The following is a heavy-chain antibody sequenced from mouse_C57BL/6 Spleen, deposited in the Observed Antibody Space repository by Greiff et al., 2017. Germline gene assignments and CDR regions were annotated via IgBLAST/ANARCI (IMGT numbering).Heavy chain of an antibody. CDR1: GYTFTSYW. CDR3: ARSGPQGPFAY. Sequence: QVQLQQPGAELVMPGASVKLSCKASGYTFTSYWMHWVKQRPGQGLEWIGEIDPSDSYTNYNQKFKGKSTLTVDKSSSTAYMQLSSLTSEDSAVYYFARSGPQGPFAYWGQGTLVTVSA. J-gene: IGHJ3*01. V-gene: IGHV1-69*01. CDR2: IDPSDSYT.